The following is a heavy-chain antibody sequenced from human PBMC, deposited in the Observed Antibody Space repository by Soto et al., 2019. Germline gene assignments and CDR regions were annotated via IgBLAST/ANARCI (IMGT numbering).Heavy chain of an antibody. CDR2: SIPIFGTT. Sequence: VQLVQSGAEVKKPGSSVKVSCKASGGTFSNYPFIWVRQAPGQGLDWMGGSIPIFGTTDYGQRFQGRVTITAEESTNTAYMELSSLRSDDTAVYYCARGLYCGGGCYSHFDYWGQGTLVTVSS. CDR3: ARGLYCGGGCYSHFDY. V-gene: IGHV1-69*01. CDR1: GGTFSNYP. D-gene: IGHD2-21*02. J-gene: IGHJ4*02.